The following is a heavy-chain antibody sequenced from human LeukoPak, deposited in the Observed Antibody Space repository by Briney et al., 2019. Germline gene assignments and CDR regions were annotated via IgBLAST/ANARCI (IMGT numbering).Heavy chain of an antibody. CDR1: GGSINSRSYY. D-gene: IGHD6-19*01. Sequence: SETLSLTCTVSGGSINSRSYYWGWIRQPPGKGLEWIGNIYYSGSTYYNPSLKSRVTISVDTSKNQFSLKLSSVTAADTAVYYCARTSGWYWEVDYWGQGTLVTVSS. CDR2: IYYSGST. CDR3: ARTSGWYWEVDY. J-gene: IGHJ4*02. V-gene: IGHV4-39*07.